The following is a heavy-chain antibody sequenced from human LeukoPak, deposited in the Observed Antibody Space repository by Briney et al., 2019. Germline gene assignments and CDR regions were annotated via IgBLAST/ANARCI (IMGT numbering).Heavy chain of an antibody. CDR1: GFTFSSYE. Sequence: PGGSLRLSCAASGFTFSSYEMNWVRQAPGKGLEWVSYISSSGSTIYYADSVKGRFTISRDNAKNSLYLQINSLRSEDTAVYYCARVTYYYDSSGSPYYMDVWGKGTTVTISS. D-gene: IGHD3-22*01. CDR3: ARVTYYYDSSGSPYYMDV. V-gene: IGHV3-48*03. CDR2: ISSSGSTI. J-gene: IGHJ6*03.